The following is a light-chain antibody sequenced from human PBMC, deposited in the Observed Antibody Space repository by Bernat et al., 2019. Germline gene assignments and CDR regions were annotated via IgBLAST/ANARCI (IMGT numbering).Light chain of an antibody. CDR1: SSDVGIYNL. J-gene: IGLJ3*02. Sequence: QSALTQPASVSGSPGQSITIPCTGTSSDVGIYNLVSWYQQHPGKAPTLLIYEVTKRPSGVSNRLSGSKSGNTASLTISGLQAEDEADYYCCSYAGGTTLWLFGGGTKLTVL. CDR2: EVT. CDR3: CSYAGGTTLWL. V-gene: IGLV2-23*02.